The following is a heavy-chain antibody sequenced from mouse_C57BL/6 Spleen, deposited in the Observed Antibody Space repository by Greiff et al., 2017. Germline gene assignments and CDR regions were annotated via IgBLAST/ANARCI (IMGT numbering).Heavy chain of an antibody. V-gene: IGHV5-17*01. J-gene: IGHJ4*01. CDR1: GFTFSDYG. Sequence: EVHLVESGGGLVKPGGSLKLSCAASGFTFSDYGMHWVRQAPEKGLEWVAYISSGSSTIYYADTVKGRFTISRDNAKNTLFLQMTSLRSEDTAMYYCGHGSSYRDYAMDYWGQGTSVTVSS. CDR3: GHGSSYRDYAMDY. D-gene: IGHD1-1*01. CDR2: ISSGSSTI.